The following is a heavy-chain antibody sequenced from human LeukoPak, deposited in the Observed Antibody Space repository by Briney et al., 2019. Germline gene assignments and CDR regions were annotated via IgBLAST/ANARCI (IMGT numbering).Heavy chain of an antibody. D-gene: IGHD3-10*01. CDR2: ISGSGGST. CDR1: GFTFSSYA. Sequence: GGSLRLSCAASGFTFSSYAMSWVRQAPGKGLEWVSAISGSGGSTYYADSVKGRFTNSRDNSKNTLYLQMNSLRAEDTAVYYCAQESYGSGSYYNEDWFDPWGQGTLVTVSS. V-gene: IGHV3-23*01. J-gene: IGHJ5*02. CDR3: AQESYGSGSYYNEDWFDP.